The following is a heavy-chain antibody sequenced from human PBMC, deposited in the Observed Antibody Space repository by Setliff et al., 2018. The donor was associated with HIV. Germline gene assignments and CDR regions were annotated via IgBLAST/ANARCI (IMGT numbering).Heavy chain of an antibody. V-gene: IGHV3-11*05. CDR3: AKGPXRQWRGIDYFDI. Sequence: GALRXSCAXXXXTXXDYXXXXXXXXRXKGVEGVSIISSSSIYTNFXXSVXXRXTISRENSKNTLYLQMXSLRVEDMAVYHXAKGPXRQWRGIDYFDIWGRGTTVTVSS. J-gene: IGHJ3*02. D-gene: IGHD6-19*01. CDR2: ISSSSIYT. CDR1: XXTXXDYX.